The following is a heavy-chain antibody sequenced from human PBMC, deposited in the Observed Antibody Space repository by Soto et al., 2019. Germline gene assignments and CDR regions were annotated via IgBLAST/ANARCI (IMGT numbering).Heavy chain of an antibody. Sequence: EMQVVESGGGLVQPGGSLRLSCAASGFAVISKYMSWVRQAPGKGPEWVSVIYSGAGTGTYYADSVKGRFTISRDNSKNTVYLQMNSLRVEDTAMYYCVRHAYGDLNWFDPWGQGTLVTVSS. CDR1: GFAVISKY. D-gene: IGHD4-17*01. J-gene: IGHJ5*02. CDR2: IYSGAGTGT. V-gene: IGHV3-66*04. CDR3: VRHAYGDLNWFDP.